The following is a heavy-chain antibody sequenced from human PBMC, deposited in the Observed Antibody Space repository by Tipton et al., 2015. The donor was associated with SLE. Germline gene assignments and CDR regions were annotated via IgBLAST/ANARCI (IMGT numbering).Heavy chain of an antibody. CDR1: GGSISNFY. D-gene: IGHD2-2*01. CDR2: ISYSGSS. Sequence: TLSLTCTVPGGSISNFYWSWIRQSPGKGLEWIGYISYSGSSNYNPSLKSRVTISLDTSKNQFSLTLSSVTAADTALYFCARDEVVMPAAYYSYYYMDVWGKGTTVTVSS. V-gene: IGHV4-59*01. J-gene: IGHJ6*03. CDR3: ARDEVVMPAAYYSYYYMDV.